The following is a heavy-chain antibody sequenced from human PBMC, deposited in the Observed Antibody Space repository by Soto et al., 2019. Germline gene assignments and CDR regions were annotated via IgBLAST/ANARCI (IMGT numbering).Heavy chain of an antibody. Sequence: QVQLQQWGAGLLKPSETLSLTCAVHGGFVSSGSYYWSWIRQPPGKGLESIGEMSHSGGTHFNPSLKSRVTISVDTSKNQFSLKMSSVTAADTALYYCARVERGTATTVVDAFDIWGPGTMVTVSS. V-gene: IGHV4-34*01. CDR1: GGFVSSGSYY. CDR2: MSHSGGT. CDR3: ARVERGTATTVVDAFDI. J-gene: IGHJ3*02. D-gene: IGHD1-1*01.